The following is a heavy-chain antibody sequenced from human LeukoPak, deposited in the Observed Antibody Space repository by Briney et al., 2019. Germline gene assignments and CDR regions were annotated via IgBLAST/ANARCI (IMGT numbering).Heavy chain of an antibody. Sequence: GGSLRLSCAASGFTFSSYAMSWVRQAPGKGLEWVSAISGSGGSTYYADSVKGRFTISRDNAKNSLYLQMDSLRAEDTAVYYCARGGSKTFDFWGQGTLVTVSS. V-gene: IGHV3-23*01. J-gene: IGHJ4*02. CDR3: ARGGSKTFDF. CDR1: GFTFSSYA. CDR2: ISGSGGST.